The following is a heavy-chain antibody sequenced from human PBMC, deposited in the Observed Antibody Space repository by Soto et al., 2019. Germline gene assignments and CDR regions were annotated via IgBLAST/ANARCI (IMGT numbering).Heavy chain of an antibody. CDR2: MNPYTGKA. Sequence: QVQLVQSGAEVKRPGASLKVSCQASGYTFTTYDINWVRQAPGQGLEWMGWMNPYTGKAGYAQKFQGRVTMTRENSISTAYMELRSLRSEDTAVYYCARRKERSGPNYFDYWGLGTLVTVSS. J-gene: IGHJ4*02. CDR3: ARRKERSGPNYFDY. D-gene: IGHD6-25*01. V-gene: IGHV1-8*01. CDR1: GYTFTTYD.